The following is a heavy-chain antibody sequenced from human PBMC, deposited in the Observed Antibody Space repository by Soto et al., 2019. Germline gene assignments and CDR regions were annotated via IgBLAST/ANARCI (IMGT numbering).Heavy chain of an antibody. Sequence: GGSLRLSCAASGFTFSSYSMNWVRQAPGKGLEWVSYISSSSSTIYYADSVKGRFTISRDNAKNSLYLQMNSLRAEDMAVYYCARHPERIAQIGWFDPWGQGTLVTVSS. J-gene: IGHJ5*02. CDR2: ISSSSSTI. CDR1: GFTFSSYS. D-gene: IGHD6-13*01. V-gene: IGHV3-48*01. CDR3: ARHPERIAQIGWFDP.